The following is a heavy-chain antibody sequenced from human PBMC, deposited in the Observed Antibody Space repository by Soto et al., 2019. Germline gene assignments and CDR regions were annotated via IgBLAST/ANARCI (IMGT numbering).Heavy chain of an antibody. CDR1: GDSVSSNSAA. V-gene: IGHV6-1*01. D-gene: IGHD1-7*01. Sequence: SQTLSLTCAISGDSVSSNSAAWNWIRQSPSRGLEWLGRTYYRSKWYNDYAVSVKSRITINPDTSKNQFSLQLNSVTPEDTAVYYCARDRYKWNYGHYYYYYMDVWGKGTTVNVSS. CDR3: ARDRYKWNYGHYYYYYMDV. CDR2: TYYRSKWYN. J-gene: IGHJ6*03.